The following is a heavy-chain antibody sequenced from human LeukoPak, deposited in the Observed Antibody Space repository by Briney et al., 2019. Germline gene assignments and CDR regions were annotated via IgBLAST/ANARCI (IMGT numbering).Heavy chain of an antibody. J-gene: IGHJ4*02. V-gene: IGHV1-2*02. CDR3: ARGTSGVSYGSYYFDY. Sequence: ASVKVSCKASGYTFTGYYMHWVRQAPGQGLEWMGWINPNSGGTNYAQKFQGRVTMTRDTSISTAYMELSRLRSDDTAVYYCARGTSGVSYGSYYFDYWGQGTLVTVSS. CDR2: INPNSGGT. CDR1: GYTFTGYY. D-gene: IGHD5-18*01.